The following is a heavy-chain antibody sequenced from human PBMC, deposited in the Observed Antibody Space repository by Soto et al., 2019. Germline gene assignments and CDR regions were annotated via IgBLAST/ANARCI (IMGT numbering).Heavy chain of an antibody. V-gene: IGHV1-2*04. Sequence: ASVKVSCKASGYTFTGYYMHWVRQAPGQGLEWMGWINPNSGGTNYAQKFQGWVTMTRDTSISTAYMELSRLRSDDTAVYYCARNIVVVPAAMREDYYYYYGMGVWGQGTTVTVSS. D-gene: IGHD2-2*01. CDR3: ARNIVVVPAAMREDYYYYYGMGV. J-gene: IGHJ6*02. CDR1: GYTFTGYY. CDR2: INPNSGGT.